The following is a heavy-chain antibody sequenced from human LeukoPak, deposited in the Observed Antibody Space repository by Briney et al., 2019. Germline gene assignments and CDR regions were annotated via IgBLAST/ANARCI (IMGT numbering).Heavy chain of an antibody. CDR3: ARGPPPGYYYYYYMDV. V-gene: IGHV4-38-2*02. CDR1: GYSISSGYY. Sequence: SETLSLTCTVSGYSISSGYYWGWIRQPPGKGLEWIGSIYHSGKTYYNPSLKSRVTISIDTSKNQFSLKLSSVTAADTAVYYCARGPPPGYYYYYYMDVWGKGTTVTISS. J-gene: IGHJ6*03. CDR2: IYHSGKT.